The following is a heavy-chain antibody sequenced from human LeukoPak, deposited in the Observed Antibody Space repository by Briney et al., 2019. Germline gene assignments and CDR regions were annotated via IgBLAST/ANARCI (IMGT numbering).Heavy chain of an antibody. CDR1: GFTVSTCA. D-gene: IGHD1-1*01. CDR3: ASRPGPGLGPLDY. J-gene: IGHJ4*02. V-gene: IGHV3-23*01. Sequence: PGWSLRLSCAASGFTVSTCAMSWVRQAPGEGLEWVSFINGDDTYYTDSVRGRFTISRDNSKNTLYLQMNSLRVEDTAVYFCASRPGPGLGPLDYWGQGTLVTVSS. CDR2: INGDDT.